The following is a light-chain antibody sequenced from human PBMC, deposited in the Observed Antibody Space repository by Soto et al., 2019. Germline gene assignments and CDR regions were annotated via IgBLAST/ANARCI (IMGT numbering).Light chain of an antibody. CDR3: QQYGSSPPWT. CDR2: GAS. J-gene: IGKJ1*01. CDR1: QSVSSSY. V-gene: IGKV3-20*01. Sequence: EIVLTQSPGTLSLSPGERATLSCRASQSVSSSYLAWYQQKPGQAPRLLIYGASSRATGIPDRFSGSGSGTDFTITISRLEPEDFGVYSCQQYGSSPPWTFGQGTKVEIK.